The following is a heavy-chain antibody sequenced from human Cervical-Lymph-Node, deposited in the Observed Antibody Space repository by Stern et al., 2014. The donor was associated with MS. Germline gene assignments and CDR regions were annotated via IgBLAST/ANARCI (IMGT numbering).Heavy chain of an antibody. CDR2: INRDGIYT. CDR1: GFTFSTYW. CDR3: VRDLDGGAHFDN. Sequence: EVQLVESGGGLVQPGGSLRISCAASGFTFSTYWMHWVRQAPGKWLVWVSRINRDGIYTSYADSVKGRFTISRDNAKNTLHLQMNSLRAEDTALYYCVRDLDGGAHFDNWGQGALVTVSS. V-gene: IGHV3-74*01. D-gene: IGHD3-16*01. J-gene: IGHJ4*02.